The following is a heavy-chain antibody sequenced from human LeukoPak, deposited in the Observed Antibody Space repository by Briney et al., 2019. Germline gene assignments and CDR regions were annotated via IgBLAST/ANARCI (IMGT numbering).Heavy chain of an antibody. Sequence: GGSLRLSCTASGFTMNSYSMNWVRQAPGKGLEWVSYIGVGGSSIYYADSVKGRFSISRDNAKNSLFLQMNSLRDGDTAVYFCARDLSGYSNIWHALDIWGQGTMVSVSS. V-gene: IGHV3-48*02. D-gene: IGHD6-13*01. CDR2: IGVGGSSI. CDR1: GFTMNSYS. CDR3: ARDLSGYSNIWHALDI. J-gene: IGHJ3*02.